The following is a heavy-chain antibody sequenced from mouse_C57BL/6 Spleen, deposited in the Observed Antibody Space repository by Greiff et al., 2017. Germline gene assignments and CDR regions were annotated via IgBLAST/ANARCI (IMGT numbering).Heavy chain of an antibody. V-gene: IGHV1-7*01. CDR2: INPSSGYT. CDR1: GYTFTSYW. D-gene: IGHD1-1*01. Sequence: QVQLQQSGAELAKPGASVKLSCKASGYTFTSYWMHWVKQRPGQGLAWIGYINPSSGYTKYNQKFKDKATLTADKSSSTAYMQLSSLTYEDSAGYYCARGLITTVVAEGYFDVWGTGTTVTVSS. J-gene: IGHJ1*03. CDR3: ARGLITTVVAEGYFDV.